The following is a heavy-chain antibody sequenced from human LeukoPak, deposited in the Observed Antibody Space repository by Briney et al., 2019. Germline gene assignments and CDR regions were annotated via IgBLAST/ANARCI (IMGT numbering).Heavy chain of an antibody. D-gene: IGHD6-19*01. J-gene: IGHJ4*02. CDR2: IYSGGST. CDR3: ARGTSGWESPLDY. V-gene: IGHV3-66*01. CDR1: GFTVSSNY. Sequence: GGSLRLSCAASGFTVSSNYMSWVRQAPGKGLEWVSVIYSGGSTYYADSVKGRFTISRDNSKSTLYIQMNSLRAEDTAVYYCARGTSGWESPLDYWGQGTLVTVSS.